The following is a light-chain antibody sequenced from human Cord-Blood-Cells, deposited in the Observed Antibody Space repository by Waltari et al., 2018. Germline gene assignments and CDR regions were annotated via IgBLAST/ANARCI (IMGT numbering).Light chain of an antibody. V-gene: IGKV3-11*01. CDR1: QSVSSY. J-gene: IGKJ1*01. CDR3: QQRSNWPT. CDR2: DAS. Sequence: EIVLTHSPATLSLSPGERATLSCRASQSVSSYLAWYQQKPGQAPRLLIYDASNRATGIPARFSGSGSGTDFTLTSSSLEPEDFAVYYCQQRSNWPTFGQGTKVEIK.